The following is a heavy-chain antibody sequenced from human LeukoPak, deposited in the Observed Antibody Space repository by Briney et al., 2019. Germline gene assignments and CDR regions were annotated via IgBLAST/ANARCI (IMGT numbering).Heavy chain of an antibody. D-gene: IGHD3-22*01. Sequence: SETLSLTCAVYGGSFRGYYWSWIRQPPGKGLEWIGEINYSGSTNYNPSLESRVTISVLTSKNQFSLKLSSVTAADTAVYYCARASDSSGYSDYWGQGTLVTVSS. CDR3: ARASDSSGYSDY. CDR2: INYSGST. V-gene: IGHV4-34*01. J-gene: IGHJ4*02. CDR1: GGSFRGYY.